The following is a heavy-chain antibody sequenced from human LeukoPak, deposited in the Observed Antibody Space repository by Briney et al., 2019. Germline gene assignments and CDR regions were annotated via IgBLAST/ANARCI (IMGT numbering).Heavy chain of an antibody. D-gene: IGHD5-18*01. CDR1: GGSFSGYY. Sequence: SETLSLTCAVYGGSFSGYYWSWIRQSPGKGLEWIGEINHSGSTNYNPSLKSRVTISVDRSKNQFSLKVSSVTAADTAVYYCARDRGYSYGSYWGQGTLVTVSS. CDR3: ARDRGYSYGSY. CDR2: INHSGST. J-gene: IGHJ4*02. V-gene: IGHV4-34*01.